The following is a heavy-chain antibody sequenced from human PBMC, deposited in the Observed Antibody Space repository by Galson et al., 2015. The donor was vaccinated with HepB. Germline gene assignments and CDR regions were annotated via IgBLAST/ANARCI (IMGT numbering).Heavy chain of an antibody. J-gene: IGHJ3*02. CDR3: ARTHTMLRLYDSFDI. CDR1: GGTFSSYG. Sequence: SVKVSCKASGGTFSSYGVDWVRQAPGQGPEWMGGIIPVFGTPNYAQKFQDRVTITADESTSTAYMELSSLGSDDTAVYYCARTHTMLRLYDSFDIWGQGTMVIVSS. CDR2: IIPVFGTP. D-gene: IGHD3-10*01. V-gene: IGHV1-69*13.